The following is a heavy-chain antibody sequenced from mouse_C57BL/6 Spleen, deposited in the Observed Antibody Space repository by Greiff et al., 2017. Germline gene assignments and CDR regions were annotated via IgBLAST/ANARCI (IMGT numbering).Heavy chain of an antibody. V-gene: IGHV1-64*01. J-gene: IGHJ3*01. D-gene: IGHD5-1*01. CDR1: GYTFTSYW. Sequence: QVQLQQPGAELVKPGASVKLSCKASGYTFTSYWMHWVKQRPGQGLEWIGMIHPNSGSTNYNEKFKSKATLTVDKSSSTAYMQLSSLTSEDSAVYYCAREGALPIIFAYWGQGTLVTVSA. CDR2: IHPNSGST. CDR3: AREGALPIIFAY.